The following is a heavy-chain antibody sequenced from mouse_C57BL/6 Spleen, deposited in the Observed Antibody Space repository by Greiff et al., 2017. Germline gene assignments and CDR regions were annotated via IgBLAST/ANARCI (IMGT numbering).Heavy chain of an antibody. CDR1: GFSLTSYG. CDR3: ARGAWSYAMDY. Sequence: VKLVESGPGLVQPSQSLSITCTVSGFSLTSYGVHWVRQSPGKGLEWLGVIWSGGSTDYNAAFISRLSISKDNSKSQVFFKMNSLQADDTAIYYCARGAWSYAMDYWGQGTSVTVSS. J-gene: IGHJ4*01. V-gene: IGHV2-2*01. CDR2: IWSGGST.